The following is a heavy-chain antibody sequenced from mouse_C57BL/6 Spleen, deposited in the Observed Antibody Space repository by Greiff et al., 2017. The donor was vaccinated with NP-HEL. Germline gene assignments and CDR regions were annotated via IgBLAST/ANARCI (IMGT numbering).Heavy chain of an antibody. CDR3: ARGGYYYGSSLVWFAY. CDR1: GYTFTDYY. CDR2: INPNNGGT. Sequence: EVQLQQSGPELVKPGASVKISCKASGYTFTDYYMNWVKQSHGKSLEWIGDINPNNGGTSYNQKFKGKATLTVDKSSSTAYMQLRSLTSEDSAVYYCARGGYYYGSSLVWFAYWGQGTLVTVSA. J-gene: IGHJ3*01. V-gene: IGHV1-26*01. D-gene: IGHD1-1*01.